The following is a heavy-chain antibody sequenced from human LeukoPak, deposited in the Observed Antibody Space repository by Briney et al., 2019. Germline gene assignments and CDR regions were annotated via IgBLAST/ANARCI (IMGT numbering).Heavy chain of an antibody. J-gene: IGHJ4*02. CDR3: ASGWYYFDY. D-gene: IGHD6-19*01. V-gene: IGHV3-66*01. CDR1: GFTFSSYA. CDR2: ICSGGST. Sequence: GGSLRLSCAASGFTFSSYAMSWVRQAPGKGLEWVSVICSGGSTYYADSVKGRFTISRDNSKNTLYLQMNSLRAEDTAVYYCASGWYYFDYWGQGTLVTVSS.